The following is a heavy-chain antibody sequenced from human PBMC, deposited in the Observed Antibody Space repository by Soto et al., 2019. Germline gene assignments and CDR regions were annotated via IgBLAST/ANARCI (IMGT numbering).Heavy chain of an antibody. CDR3: ATNNTPGGMDV. D-gene: IGHD1-20*01. Sequence: PGGSLRLSCAASGFTVSANYMGWVRLAPGKGLEWVSVLYSGGRTYYPGSVEGRFTSSGDNSKNTVYLQMHSLRAEDTAVYYCATNNTPGGMDVWGQGTTVTVSS. J-gene: IGHJ6*02. V-gene: IGHV3-53*01. CDR1: GFTVSANY. CDR2: LYSGGRT.